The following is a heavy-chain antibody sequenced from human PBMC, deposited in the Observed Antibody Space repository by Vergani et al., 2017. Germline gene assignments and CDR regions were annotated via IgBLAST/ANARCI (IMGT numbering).Heavy chain of an antibody. J-gene: IGHJ6*03. V-gene: IGHV1-69*01. Sequence: QVQLVQSGAEVKKPGSSVKVSCKASGGTFSSYAISWVRQAPGPGLEWMGGIIPIVGTANYAQKFQGRVTITADESTSTAYMELSSLRSEDTAVYYCATAGVDTAMGYYYYYYMDVWGKGTTVTVSS. CDR1: GGTFSSYA. CDR3: ATAGVDTAMGYYYYYYMDV. D-gene: IGHD5-18*01. CDR2: IIPIVGTA.